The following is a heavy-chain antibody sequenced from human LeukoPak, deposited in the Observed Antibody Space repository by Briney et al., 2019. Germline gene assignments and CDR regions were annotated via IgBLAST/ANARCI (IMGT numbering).Heavy chain of an antibody. CDR1: GFTFISYA. Sequence: PGGSLRLSCAASGFTFISYAMSWVRQAPGKGLEWVSGISGSGGRTYYADSVKGRFTISIDNSKNTLYLQMNSLRAEDTAVYYCAKGPYCSGGSCYSRWLDYWGQGTLVTVSS. CDR2: ISGSGGRT. V-gene: IGHV3-23*01. J-gene: IGHJ4*02. CDR3: AKGPYCSGGSCYSRWLDY. D-gene: IGHD2-15*01.